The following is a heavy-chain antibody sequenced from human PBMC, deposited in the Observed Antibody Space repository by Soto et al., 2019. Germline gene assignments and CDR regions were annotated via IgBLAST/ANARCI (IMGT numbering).Heavy chain of an antibody. CDR1: GFSLRSTRVG. V-gene: IGHV2-5*02. Sequence: QITLKESGPTMVKPTQTLTLTCTFSGFSLRSTRVGVGWIRQPPGKALEWLAFIYGDGDERYSPSLNTRVTIPKDTPKNQMILRMTDMEPVDTATYYCAQRMSQDDSKGSGNYVHWGQGTLVTVSS. D-gene: IGHD3-10*01. J-gene: IGHJ1*01. CDR3: AQRMSQDDSKGSGNYVH. CDR2: IYGDGDE.